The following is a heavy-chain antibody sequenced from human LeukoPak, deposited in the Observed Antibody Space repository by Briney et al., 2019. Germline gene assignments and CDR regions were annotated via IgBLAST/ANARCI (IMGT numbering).Heavy chain of an antibody. J-gene: IGHJ6*03. D-gene: IGHD3-22*01. CDR1: GYTFTSYY. Sequence: ASVKVSCKASGYTFTSYYMHWVRQAPGQGLEWMGITNPSGGSTSYAQKFQGRVTMTRDTSTSTVYMELSSLRSEDTAVYYCARDRYDYDSSGYSTHYMDVWGKGTTVTVSS. V-gene: IGHV1-46*01. CDR2: TNPSGGST. CDR3: ARDRYDYDSSGYSTHYMDV.